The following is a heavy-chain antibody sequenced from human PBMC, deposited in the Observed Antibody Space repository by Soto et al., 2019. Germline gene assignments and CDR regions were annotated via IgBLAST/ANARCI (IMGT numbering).Heavy chain of an antibody. CDR2: ISSSSSYI. CDR1: GVTFSSYS. V-gene: IGHV3-21*01. Sequence: PRGSLRLSCAASGVTFSSYSMNWFRQAPGKGLEWVSSISSSSSYIYYADSVKGRFTISRDNAKHSLYLQMNSLRAEDTAVYYCPRDLKEIDYWGLGNVVTVSS. J-gene: IGHJ4*02. CDR3: PRDLKEIDY.